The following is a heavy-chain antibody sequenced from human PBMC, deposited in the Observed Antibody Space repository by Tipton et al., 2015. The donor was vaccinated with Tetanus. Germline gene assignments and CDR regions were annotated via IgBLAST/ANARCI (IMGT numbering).Heavy chain of an antibody. CDR3: ARLPFIGGRGRGGTTQYENFDY. D-gene: IGHD4-11*01. CDR2: IYYSGST. Sequence: TLSLTCTVSGGSISSSSYYWGWIRQPPGKGLEWIGSIYYSGSTYYNPSLKSRVTISVDTSKNQFSLKLSSVTAADTAVYYCARLPFIGGRGRGGTTQYENFDYWGQGTLVTVSS. J-gene: IGHJ4*02. V-gene: IGHV4-39*01. CDR1: GGSISSSSYY.